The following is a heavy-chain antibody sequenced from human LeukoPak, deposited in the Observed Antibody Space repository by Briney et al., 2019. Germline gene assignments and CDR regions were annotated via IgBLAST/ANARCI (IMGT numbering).Heavy chain of an antibody. J-gene: IGHJ2*01. Sequence: GGSLRLSCAASGFTFSSYAMSWVRQAPGKGLEWVSATSGSGGSTYYADSVKGRFTISRDNSKNTLYLQMNSLRAEDTAVYYCAKEEIDYGDNWYFDLWGRGTLVTVSS. CDR2: TSGSGGST. D-gene: IGHD4-17*01. V-gene: IGHV3-23*01. CDR3: AKEEIDYGDNWYFDL. CDR1: GFTFSSYA.